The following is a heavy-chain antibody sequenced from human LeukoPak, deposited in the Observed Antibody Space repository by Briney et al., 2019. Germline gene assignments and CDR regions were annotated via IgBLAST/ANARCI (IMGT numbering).Heavy chain of an antibody. Sequence: GGSLRLSCAASGFTFDDYGMHWVRHAPGKGLQWVSLISGLGGSTYYADSVKGRFTISRDNSKNSLYLQMNSLRTEDTALYYCAKEGYSYGYYFDYWGQGTLVTVSS. CDR2: ISGLGGST. V-gene: IGHV3-43*02. D-gene: IGHD5-18*01. J-gene: IGHJ4*02. CDR1: GFTFDDYG. CDR3: AKEGYSYGYYFDY.